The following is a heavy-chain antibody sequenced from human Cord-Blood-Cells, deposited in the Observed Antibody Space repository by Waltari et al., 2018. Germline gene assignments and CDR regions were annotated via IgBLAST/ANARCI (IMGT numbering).Heavy chain of an antibody. CDR3: ARGGGAGRFDY. CDR1: GFTFSSYA. J-gene: IGHJ4*02. CDR2: ISYDGNNK. D-gene: IGHD6-19*01. V-gene: IGHV3-30-3*01. Sequence: QVQLVESGGGVVQPGRSLRLSCAASGFTFSSYAMHWVRQAPGKGVEVVAVISYDGNNKYYADSVKGRFTISRDNSKNTLYLQMNSLRAEDTAVYYCARGGGAGRFDYWGQGTLVTVSS.